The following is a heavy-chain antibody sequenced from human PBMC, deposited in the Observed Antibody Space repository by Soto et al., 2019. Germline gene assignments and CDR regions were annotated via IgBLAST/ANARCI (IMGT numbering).Heavy chain of an antibody. CDR3: ARAYTGRLPRRADYYYAMDV. J-gene: IGHJ6*02. CDR1: GFTFSNFD. D-gene: IGHD2-2*02. Sequence: GESLKISCATSGFTFSNFDMHWVRQVPGKGLEWVSAIGAARDPYYLGSVKGRFTISREDAKNSVYLQMNDLRAGDSAVYYCARAYTGRLPRRADYYYAMDVWGQGTTVTVSS. CDR2: IGAARDP. V-gene: IGHV3-13*05.